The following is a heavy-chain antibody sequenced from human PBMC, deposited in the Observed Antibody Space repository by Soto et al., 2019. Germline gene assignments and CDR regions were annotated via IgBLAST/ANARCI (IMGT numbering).Heavy chain of an antibody. CDR1: GFTFSSYA. D-gene: IGHD1-1*01. J-gene: IGHJ4*02. Sequence: EVQLLESGGGLVQPGGSLRLSCAASGFTFSSYAMSWVRQAPGKGMEWVSAISGSGGSTYYADSVKGRFTISRDNSKNTLYLQMNSLRAEDTAVYYCATELDPYTRAHDYWGQGTLVTVSS. CDR3: ATELDPYTRAHDY. V-gene: IGHV3-23*01. CDR2: ISGSGGST.